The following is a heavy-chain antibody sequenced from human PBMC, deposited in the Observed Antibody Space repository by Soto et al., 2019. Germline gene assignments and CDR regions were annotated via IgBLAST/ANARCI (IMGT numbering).Heavy chain of an antibody. CDR3: ARDGGLRPAYSSSWYSL. J-gene: IGHJ4*02. CDR1: GFTFSSYS. D-gene: IGHD6-13*01. CDR2: ISSSSSYI. Sequence: GGSLRLSCAASGFTFSSYSMNWVRQAPGKGLEWVSSISSSSSYIYYADSVKGRFTISRDNAKNSLYLQMNSLRAEDTAVYYCARDGGLRPAYSSSWYSLWGQGTLVTVSS. V-gene: IGHV3-21*01.